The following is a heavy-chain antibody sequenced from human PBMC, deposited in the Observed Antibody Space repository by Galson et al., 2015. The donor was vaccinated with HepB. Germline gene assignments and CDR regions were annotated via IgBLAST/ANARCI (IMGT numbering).Heavy chain of an antibody. CDR1: GFTFSSYW. V-gene: IGHV3-7*01. D-gene: IGHD2-2*01. Sequence: SLRLSCAASGFTFSSYWMSWVRQAPGKGLEWVANIKQDGSEKYYVDSVKGRFTISRDNAKNSLYLQMNSLRAEDTAVYYCARAKVPDECWFDPWGQGTLVTVSS. CDR3: ARAKVPDECWFDP. J-gene: IGHJ5*02. CDR2: IKQDGSEK.